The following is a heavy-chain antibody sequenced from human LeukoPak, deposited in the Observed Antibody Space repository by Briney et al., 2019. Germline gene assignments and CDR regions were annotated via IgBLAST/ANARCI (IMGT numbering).Heavy chain of an antibody. V-gene: IGHV1-46*01. Sequence: ASVKVSCKASGGTFSSYAISWVRQAPGQGLEWMGIINPSGGSTSYAQKFQGRVTMTRDTSTSTVYMELSSLRSEDTAVYYCARDRTMVRGAPGYWGQGTLVTVSS. CDR2: INPSGGST. CDR1: GGTFSSYA. J-gene: IGHJ4*02. CDR3: ARDRTMVRGAPGY. D-gene: IGHD3-10*01.